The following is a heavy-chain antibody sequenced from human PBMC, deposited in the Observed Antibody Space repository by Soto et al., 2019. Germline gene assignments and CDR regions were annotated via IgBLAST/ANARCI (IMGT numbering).Heavy chain of an antibody. CDR1: GYTFTSYG. CDR3: ARDQGDVDTAMVHTPDY. J-gene: IGHJ4*01. V-gene: IGHV1-18*04. CDR2: ISAYNGNT. Sequence: GASVKVSCKASGYTFTSYGISWVRQAPGQGLEWMGWISAYNGNTNYAQKLQGRVTMTTDTSTSTAYMELRSLRSDDTAVYYCARDQGDVDTAMVHTPDYWGHGTLVTVSS. D-gene: IGHD5-18*01.